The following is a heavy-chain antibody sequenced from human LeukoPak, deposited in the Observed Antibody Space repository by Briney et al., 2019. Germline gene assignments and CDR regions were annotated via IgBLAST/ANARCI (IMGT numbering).Heavy chain of an antibody. CDR2: IIPILGIA. Sequence: ASVKVSCKASGGTFSSYAISWVRQAPGQGLEWMGRIIPILGIANYAQKFQGRVTITADKSTSTAYMELRSLRSDDTAVYYCARNYGGDSFWGYWGQGTLVTVSS. J-gene: IGHJ4*02. CDR1: GGTFSSYA. V-gene: IGHV1-69*04. CDR3: ARNYGGDSFWGY. D-gene: IGHD4-23*01.